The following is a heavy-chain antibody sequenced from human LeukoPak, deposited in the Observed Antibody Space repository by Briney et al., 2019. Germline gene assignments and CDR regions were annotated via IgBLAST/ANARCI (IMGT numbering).Heavy chain of an antibody. Sequence: GGSLRLSYAATAFPFSSHWMHWVRQAPGKAPPSASRINSDGSTTSYADSVKGRFTTPTDNAKNTLYLQINSLRAEDTAVYYCARGYNTGCDYWGQGTLVTVSS. CDR1: AFPFSSHW. CDR2: INSDGSTT. CDR3: ARGYNTGCDY. J-gene: IGHJ4*02. D-gene: IGHD6-19*01. V-gene: IGHV3-74*01.